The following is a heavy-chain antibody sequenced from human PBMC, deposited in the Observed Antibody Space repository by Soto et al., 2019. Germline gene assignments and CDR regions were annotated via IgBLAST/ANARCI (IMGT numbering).Heavy chain of an antibody. D-gene: IGHD3-16*01. CDR3: ARADFSYDAVWGSPPNCFDP. V-gene: IGHV1-2*06. J-gene: IGHJ5*02. CDR2: INPKTATT. Sequence: ASVKVSCKASGYSFTDYYIHWVRQAPGQGLEWVGRINPKTATTDYAEEFRGRVTMTRDTSISTVSLVLSRLKSDDTAVYYCARADFSYDAVWGSPPNCFDPWGQGTLVTVFS. CDR1: GYSFTDYY.